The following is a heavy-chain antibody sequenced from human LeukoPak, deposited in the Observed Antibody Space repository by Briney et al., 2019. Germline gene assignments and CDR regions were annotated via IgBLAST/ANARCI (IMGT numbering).Heavy chain of an antibody. V-gene: IGHV3-74*01. CDR1: GFTFSSYW. CDR2: INSDGSST. CDR3: TKAASSSPGGFDP. Sequence: GGSLRLSCAASGFTFSSYWMHWVRQAPGKGLVWVSRINSDGSSTSYADSVKGRFTISRDNSKNSLYLQMNSLRAEDTALYYCTKAASSSPGGFDPWGQGTLVTVSS. J-gene: IGHJ5*02.